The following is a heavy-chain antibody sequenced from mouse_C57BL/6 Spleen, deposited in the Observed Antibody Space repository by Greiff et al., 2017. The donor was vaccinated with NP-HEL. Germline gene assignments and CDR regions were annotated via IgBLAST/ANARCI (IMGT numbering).Heavy chain of an antibody. J-gene: IGHJ2*01. CDR1: GFTFSSYA. V-gene: IGHV5-4*01. CDR3: ARDPISYFDY. CDR2: ISDGGSYT. D-gene: IGHD1-2*01. Sequence: EVKLMESGGGLVKPGGSLKLSCAASGFTFSSYAMSWVRQTPEKRLEWVATISDGGSYTYYPDNVKGRFTISRDNAKNNLYLQMSHLKSEDTAMYYCARDPISYFDYWGQGTTLTVSS.